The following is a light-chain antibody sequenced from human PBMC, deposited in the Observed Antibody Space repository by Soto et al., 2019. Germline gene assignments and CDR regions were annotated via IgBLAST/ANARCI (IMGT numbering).Light chain of an antibody. V-gene: IGKV3D-20*02. CDR3: QQRSNWPT. CDR1: QSVSSNY. CDR2: AAS. J-gene: IGKJ5*01. Sequence: ESVLTQSPGTLSLSPGERATLSCRASQSVSSNYLAWYQQKPDQAPRLLIYAASIRATGIPARCSGSGSGTDFTLTISSLEPEDFAVYFCQQRSNWPTFGQGTRLEIK.